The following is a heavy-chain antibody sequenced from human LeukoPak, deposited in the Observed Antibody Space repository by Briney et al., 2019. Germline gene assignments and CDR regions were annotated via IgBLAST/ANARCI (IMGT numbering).Heavy chain of an antibody. J-gene: IGHJ4*02. CDR2: IKYDGSEK. D-gene: IGHD5-12*01. CDR3: ARDVGLGGYDLLDS. Sequence: AGGSLRLSCVDFGFTFGTYWMTWVRQAPGKGLEWVANIKYDGSEKYYVDSVKGRFTISRDNAKNSLYLQMNSLRAEDTAVYYCARDVGLGGYDLLDSWGQGTLVTVSS. V-gene: IGHV3-7*01. CDR1: GFTFGTYW.